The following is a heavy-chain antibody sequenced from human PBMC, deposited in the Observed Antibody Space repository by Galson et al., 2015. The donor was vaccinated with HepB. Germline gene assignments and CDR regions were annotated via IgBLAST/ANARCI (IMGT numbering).Heavy chain of an antibody. CDR2: NIPIFATI. CDR3: GRSSYVVVDPPAVPFDY. J-gene: IGHJ4*02. Sequence: APGQGLEWIGGNIPIFATIKYAQKFQGRVSISADESTSTTYLQLDSLGPDDTAFYYCGRSSYVVVDPPAVPFDYWDQGTLVTVSS. V-gene: IGHV1-69*01. D-gene: IGHD2-2*01.